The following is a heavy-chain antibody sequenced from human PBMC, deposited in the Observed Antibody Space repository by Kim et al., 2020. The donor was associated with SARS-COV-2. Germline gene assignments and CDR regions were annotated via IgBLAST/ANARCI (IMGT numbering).Heavy chain of an antibody. V-gene: IGHV4-59*01. CDR3: ARARRDGFILGY. J-gene: IGHJ4*02. Sequence: NYDPSRKSRVTISVDTSKNQFSLKLSSVTAADTAVYYCARARRDGFILGYWGQGTLVTVSS. D-gene: IGHD5-12*01.